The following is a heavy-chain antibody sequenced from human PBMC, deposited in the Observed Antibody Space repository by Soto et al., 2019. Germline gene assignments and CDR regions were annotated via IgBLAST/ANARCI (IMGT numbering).Heavy chain of an antibody. Sequence: ASVTVSCTASGYTFASYDIGWVRQAPGQGLEWMGWISAYNGNTNYAQKLQGRVTMTTDTFTRTAYMEVRSLRSDDTAVYYCAREGTCSSTSCPTYFSFGMDVWGQGTTVTVSS. D-gene: IGHD2-2*01. CDR1: GYTFASYD. CDR2: ISAYNGNT. V-gene: IGHV1-18*01. CDR3: AREGTCSSTSCPTYFSFGMDV. J-gene: IGHJ6*02.